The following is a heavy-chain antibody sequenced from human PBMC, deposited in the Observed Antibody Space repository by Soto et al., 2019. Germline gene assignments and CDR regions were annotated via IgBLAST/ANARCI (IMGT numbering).Heavy chain of an antibody. CDR3: ARPRTVAATKGYDY. D-gene: IGHD4-4*01. J-gene: IGHJ4*02. CDR1: GGTFSRYP. Sequence: QVQLVQSGAEVKKVGSSVKVSCKASGGTFSRYPIAWVRQAPGHGLEWMGQIIPIFGTISHAQHFQGRITIPADESTSTAYMELSSLRSDDTAVYYCARPRTVAATKGYDYWGQGTLVTVSS. CDR2: IIPIFGTI. V-gene: IGHV1-69*01.